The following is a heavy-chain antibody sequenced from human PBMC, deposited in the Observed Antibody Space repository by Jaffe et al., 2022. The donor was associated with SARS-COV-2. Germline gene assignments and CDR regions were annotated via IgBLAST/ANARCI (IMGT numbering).Heavy chain of an antibody. J-gene: IGHJ4*02. CDR1: GDSMTSFH. CDR2: ISYTGNG. D-gene: IGHD6-6*01. CDR3: ARRAKGSSSSAFDY. Sequence: QVQLQESGPGLVKPSETLSLTCTVSGDSMTSFHWSWIRQPPGRGLEWIGSISYTGNGNSNPSLKGRVTISVDTSRNHFSLELRSVTAADTAMYYCARRAKGSSSSAFDYWGQGTLVTVSS. V-gene: IGHV4-59*08.